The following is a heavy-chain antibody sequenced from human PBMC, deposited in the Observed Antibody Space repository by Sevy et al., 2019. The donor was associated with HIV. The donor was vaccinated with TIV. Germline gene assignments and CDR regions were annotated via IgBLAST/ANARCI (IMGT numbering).Heavy chain of an antibody. CDR2: INPSSGGT. CDR3: ARDQRNGRPGLYYYYYYMDV. V-gene: IGHV1-2*02. D-gene: IGHD1-1*01. Sequence: ASVKVSCKASGYTFTGYYIHWVRQAPGQGLEWMGCINPSSGGTNYAQKFQGRVTMTGDTSIGTAYMELSRLRSDDTAVYYCARDQRNGRPGLYYYYYYMDVWGKGTPVTVSS. CDR1: GYTFTGYY. J-gene: IGHJ6*03.